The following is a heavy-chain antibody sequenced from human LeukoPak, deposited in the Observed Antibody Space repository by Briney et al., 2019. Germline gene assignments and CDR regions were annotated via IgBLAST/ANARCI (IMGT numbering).Heavy chain of an antibody. CDR3: ARGVLRFLEWANWFDP. D-gene: IGHD3-3*01. CDR1: GFTFSSYA. V-gene: IGHV3-64*01. J-gene: IGHJ5*02. CDR2: ISSNGGST. Sequence: GGSLRLSCAASGFTFSSYAMHWVRLAPGKGLEYVSAISSNGGSTYYANSVKGRFTISRDNSKNTLYLQMGSLRAEDMAVYYCARGVLRFLEWANWFDPWGQGTLVTVSS.